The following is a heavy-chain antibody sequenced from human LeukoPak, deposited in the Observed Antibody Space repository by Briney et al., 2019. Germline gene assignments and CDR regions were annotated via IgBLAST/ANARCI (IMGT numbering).Heavy chain of an antibody. CDR3: TREGRIVVVPAQ. D-gene: IGHD2-2*01. CDR2: IKKDGSEK. V-gene: IGHV3-7*01. J-gene: IGHJ4*02. CDR1: GFTFSSYW. Sequence: GGSLRLSCAASGFTFSSYWMSWVRQAPGKGLEWVANIKKDGSEKNYVDSVKGRFTISRDNAKNLLYLQMNSLRAEDTAVYCCTREGRIVVVPAQWGQGTLVTVSS.